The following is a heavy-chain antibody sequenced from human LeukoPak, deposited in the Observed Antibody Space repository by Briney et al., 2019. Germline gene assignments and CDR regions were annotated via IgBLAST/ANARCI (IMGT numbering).Heavy chain of an antibody. CDR1: GGSISSSSYY. Sequence: PSETLSLTCTVSGGSISSSSYYWGWIRQPPGKGLEWIGSIYYSGSTYYNPSLKSRVTISVDTSKNQFSLKLSSVTAADTAVYYCARDTPRYCSSTSCLRFDPWGQGTLVTISS. CDR3: ARDTPRYCSSTSCLRFDP. J-gene: IGHJ5*02. D-gene: IGHD2-2*01. V-gene: IGHV4-39*02. CDR2: IYYSGST.